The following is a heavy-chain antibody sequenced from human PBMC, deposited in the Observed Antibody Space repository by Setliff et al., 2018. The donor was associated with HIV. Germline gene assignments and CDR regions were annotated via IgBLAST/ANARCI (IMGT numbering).Heavy chain of an antibody. CDR3: ASGLAVAGRSYYSYYYMDV. CDR2: MNPNSGNT. CDR1: GYTFTSYD. Sequence: ASVKVSCKASGYTFTSYDINWVRQATGQGLEWMGWMNPNSGNTGYAQKFQGRVTMTRNTSISTAYMELSSLRSEDTAVYYCASGLAVAGRSYYSYYYMDVWGKGTTVTVSS. J-gene: IGHJ6*03. V-gene: IGHV1-8*01. D-gene: IGHD6-19*01.